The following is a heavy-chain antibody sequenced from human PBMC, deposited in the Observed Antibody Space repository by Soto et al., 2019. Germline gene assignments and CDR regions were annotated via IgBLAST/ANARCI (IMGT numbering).Heavy chain of an antibody. CDR3: ARAMSTVTTGLYYYGMDV. CDR2: IYYSGST. Sequence: PSETLSLTCTVSGGSISSYYWSWIRQPPGKGLEWIGYIYYSGSTNYNPSLKSRVTISVDTSKNQFSLKLSSVTAADTAAYYCARAMSTVTTGLYYYGMDVWGQGTTVTVSS. J-gene: IGHJ6*02. V-gene: IGHV4-59*12. CDR1: GGSISSYY. D-gene: IGHD4-17*01.